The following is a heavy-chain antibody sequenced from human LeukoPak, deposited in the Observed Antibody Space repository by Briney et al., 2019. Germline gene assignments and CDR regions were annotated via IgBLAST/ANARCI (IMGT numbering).Heavy chain of an antibody. CDR2: ISGSGGST. J-gene: IGHJ4*02. CDR1: GFTFSSYA. CDR3: AKFGEYSSGWYEVDY. Sequence: PGRSLRLSCAASGFTFSSYAMSWVRQAPGKGLEWVSAISGSGGSTYYADSVKGRFTISRDNSKNTLYLQMNSLRAEDTAVYYCAKFGEYSSGWYEVDYWGQGTLVTVSS. V-gene: IGHV3-23*01. D-gene: IGHD6-19*01.